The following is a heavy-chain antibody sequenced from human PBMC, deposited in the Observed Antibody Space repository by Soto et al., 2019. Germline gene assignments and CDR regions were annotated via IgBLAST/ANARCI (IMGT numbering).Heavy chain of an antibody. CDR1: GYTFTSYG. CDR2: ISAYNGNT. CDR3: ARRSYYGSGYYYGMDV. J-gene: IGHJ6*02. V-gene: IGHV1-18*01. Sequence: GASVKVSCKASGYTFTSYGISWVRQAPGQGLEWMGWISAYNGNTNYAQKLQGRVTMTTDTSTSTAYMELRSLRSDDTAVYYCARRSYYGSGYYYGMDVWGQGTTVTVSS. D-gene: IGHD3-10*01.